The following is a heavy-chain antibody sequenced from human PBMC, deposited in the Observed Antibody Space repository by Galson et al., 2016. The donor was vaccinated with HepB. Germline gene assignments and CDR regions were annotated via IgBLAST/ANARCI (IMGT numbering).Heavy chain of an antibody. D-gene: IGHD3-10*01. V-gene: IGHV1-18*04. CDR2: ISAYNGDT. J-gene: IGHJ4*02. Sequence: SVKVSCKASGYPFTAYSIAWVRQAPGHGLEWMGWISAYNGDTRHSQKMQDRLTMTTETSTDTAYMELRSLKFNDTAVYYCARADGFAYGSHFYFDFWGPGSLITVSP. CDR3: ARADGFAYGSHFYFDF. CDR1: GYPFTAYS.